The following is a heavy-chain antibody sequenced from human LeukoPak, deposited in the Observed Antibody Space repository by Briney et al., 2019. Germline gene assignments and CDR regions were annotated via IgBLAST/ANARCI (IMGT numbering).Heavy chain of an antibody. CDR1: GFTFSSYT. CDR3: ASNSGSSGGY. D-gene: IGHD1-26*01. CDR2: IWFDGSNT. Sequence: GRSLRLSCAASGFTFSSYTMHWVRQAPGKGLEWVAVIWFDGSNTYYADSVKGRFTISRDNSKNTLYLQMNSPRAEDTASYYCASNSGSSGGYWGQGTLVTVSS. V-gene: IGHV3-33*01. J-gene: IGHJ4*02.